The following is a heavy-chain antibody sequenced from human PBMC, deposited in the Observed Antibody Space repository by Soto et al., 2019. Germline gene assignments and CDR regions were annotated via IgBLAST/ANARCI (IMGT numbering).Heavy chain of an antibody. V-gene: IGHV3-23*01. Sequence: GGSLRLSCAASGFTFSSFAMSWVRQAPGKGLEWVSGVSGSGDTTYYADAVKGRFTISRDNSKNTLSLQMNNLRAEDTAVYYCAKHQGHFYYGMDVWGHGTTVTVSS. D-gene: IGHD2-2*01. CDR1: GFTFSSFA. CDR3: AKHQGHFYYGMDV. J-gene: IGHJ6*02. CDR2: VSGSGDTT.